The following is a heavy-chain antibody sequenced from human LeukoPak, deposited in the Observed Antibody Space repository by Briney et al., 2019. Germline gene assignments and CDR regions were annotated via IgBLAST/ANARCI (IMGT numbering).Heavy chain of an antibody. Sequence: PSETLSLTCTVSGGSISLISSSTYYWGWIRQAPGKGLEWIGSLYYGENSHYNPSLKSRATLSVDTSNNQFSLKLTSVTAADAAVYFCARQLPTAAADTRGYFDYWGQGNMVTVSS. CDR1: GGSISLISSSTYY. D-gene: IGHD6-25*01. V-gene: IGHV4-39*01. J-gene: IGHJ4*02. CDR2: LYYGENS. CDR3: ARQLPTAAADTRGYFDY.